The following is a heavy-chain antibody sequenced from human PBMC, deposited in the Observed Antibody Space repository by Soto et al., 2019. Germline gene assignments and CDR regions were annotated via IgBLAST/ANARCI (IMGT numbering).Heavy chain of an antibody. J-gene: IGHJ4*02. CDR2: TYYRSKWYN. CDR1: GDSVSSNSAA. V-gene: IGHV6-1*01. D-gene: IGHD2-15*01. CDR3: ARASIVVVVAAYYFDY. Sequence: SQTLSLTCAISGDSVSSNSAAWNWIRQSPSRGLEWLGRTYYRSKWYNDYAVSVKSRITINPDTSKNQFSLQLNSVTPEDTAVYYCARASIVVVVAAYYFDYWGQGTRVTVSS.